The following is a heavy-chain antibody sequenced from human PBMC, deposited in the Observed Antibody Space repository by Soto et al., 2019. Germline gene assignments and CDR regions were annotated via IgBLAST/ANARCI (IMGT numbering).Heavy chain of an antibody. Sequence: GGSLRLSCAASGFTFSSYWMSWVRQAPGKGLEWVANIKQDGSEKYYVDYVKGRFTISRDNAKNSLYLQMNILRAEDTAVYYCAGGGSQKYCSGGSCYDGYFQHW. J-gene: IGHJ1*01. V-gene: IGHV3-7*04. D-gene: IGHD2-15*01. CDR3: AGGGSQKYCSGGSCYDGYFQH. CDR2: IKQDGSEK. CDR1: GFTFSSYW.